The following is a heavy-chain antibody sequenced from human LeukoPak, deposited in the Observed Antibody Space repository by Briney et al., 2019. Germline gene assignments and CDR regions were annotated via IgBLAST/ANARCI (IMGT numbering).Heavy chain of an antibody. V-gene: IGHV3-11*01. CDR1: GFTFSDYY. CDR3: ARDITNFLNWFDP. D-gene: IGHD2/OR15-2a*01. CDR2: ISSSGSTI. Sequence: GGSLRLSCAASGFTFSDYYMSWIRQAPGKGLEWVSYISSSGSTIYYADSVKGRFTISRDNAKNSLYLQMHSLTAEDTAVYYCARDITNFLNWFDPWGQGTWSPSPQ. J-gene: IGHJ5*02.